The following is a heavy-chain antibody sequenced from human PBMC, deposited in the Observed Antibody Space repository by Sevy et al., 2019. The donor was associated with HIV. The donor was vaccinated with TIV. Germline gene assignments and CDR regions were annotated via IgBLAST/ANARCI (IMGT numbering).Heavy chain of an antibody. Sequence: SETLSLTCTVSGGSISSYYWSWIRQPAGKGLEWIGRIYTSGSTNYNPALKSGVTMSVDTSKNQFSLKLGSVTAADTAVYYCARFVIPPDIWGMDVWGQGTTVTVSS. V-gene: IGHV4-4*07. D-gene: IGHD3-16*02. CDR2: IYTSGST. CDR1: GGSISSYY. J-gene: IGHJ6*02. CDR3: ARFVIPPDIWGMDV.